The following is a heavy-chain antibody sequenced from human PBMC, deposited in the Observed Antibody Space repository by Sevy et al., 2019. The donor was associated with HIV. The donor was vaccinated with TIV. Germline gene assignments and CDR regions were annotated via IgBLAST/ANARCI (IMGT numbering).Heavy chain of an antibody. CDR3: ARDYSRSFEY. V-gene: IGHV3-30-3*01. J-gene: IGHJ4*02. CDR1: RFTFRSYA. CDR2: ISDDGSNK. D-gene: IGHD6-13*01. Sequence: GGSLRLSCAASRFTFRSYAMHWVRQAPGKGLEWVAVISDDGSNKYYADTVKGRLTISRDNSKNTLYVQMNSLRAEDTAVYYCARDYSRSFEYWGQGTLVTVSS.